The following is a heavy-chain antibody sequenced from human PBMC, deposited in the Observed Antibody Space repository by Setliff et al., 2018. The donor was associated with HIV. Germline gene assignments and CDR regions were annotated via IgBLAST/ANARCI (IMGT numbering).Heavy chain of an antibody. CDR2: LSGSGDST. Sequence: GESLRLSCAAPGFTFSNYAVTWVRQAPGKGLEWVSSLSGSGDSTYYADSVKGRFTISRDNSKNTLYLQMNSLRAEDTAVYYCAKEPSYYYDSSGYSGIAHWGQGTLVTVSS. J-gene: IGHJ4*02. V-gene: IGHV3-23*01. D-gene: IGHD3-22*01. CDR3: AKEPSYYYDSSGYSGIAH. CDR1: GFTFSNYA.